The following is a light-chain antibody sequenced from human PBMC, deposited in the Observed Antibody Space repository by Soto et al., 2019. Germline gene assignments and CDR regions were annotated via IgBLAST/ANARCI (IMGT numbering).Light chain of an antibody. CDR1: NSDVGAFNS. CDR2: GVS. CDR3: SSYTSSITPYV. Sequence: QSALTQPASVSGSPGQSITISCTGTNSDVGAFNSVSWFQQHPGKAPKLMIYGVSSRPSGVSNRFSGSKSGNAAYLTISGLQADDEAEYYCSSYTSSITPYVFGTGTKLTVL. V-gene: IGLV2-14*01. J-gene: IGLJ1*01.